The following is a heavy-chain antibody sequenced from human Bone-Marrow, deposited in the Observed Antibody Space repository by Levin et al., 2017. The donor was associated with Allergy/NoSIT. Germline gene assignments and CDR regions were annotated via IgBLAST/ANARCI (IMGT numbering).Heavy chain of an antibody. CDR1: GFTFSNYA. CDR2: ILSSDGST. CDR3: AKEGRFFGSGSSSYYFDS. Sequence: PGGSLRLSCAASGFTFSNYALSWVRQSPGKGLEWVSLILSSDGSTYYADSVKGRFTISRDISKKTLYLQMNSLRVEDMGLYYCAKEGRFFGSGSSSYYFDSWGQGTLVTVSS. D-gene: IGHD3-10*01. J-gene: IGHJ4*02. V-gene: IGHV3-23*01.